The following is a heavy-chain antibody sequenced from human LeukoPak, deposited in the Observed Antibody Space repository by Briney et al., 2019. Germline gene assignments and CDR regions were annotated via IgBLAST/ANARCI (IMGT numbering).Heavy chain of an antibody. CDR2: IIPIFGTA. Sequence: ASVKVPCKASGGTFSSYAISWVRQAPGQGLEWMGGIIPIFGTANYAQKFQGRVTITTDESTSTAYMELSSLRSEDTAVYYCAREDGYYYGSGSYGYYYMDVWGKGTTVTVSS. V-gene: IGHV1-69*05. CDR1: GGTFSSYA. J-gene: IGHJ6*03. D-gene: IGHD3-10*01. CDR3: AREDGYYYGSGSYGYYYMDV.